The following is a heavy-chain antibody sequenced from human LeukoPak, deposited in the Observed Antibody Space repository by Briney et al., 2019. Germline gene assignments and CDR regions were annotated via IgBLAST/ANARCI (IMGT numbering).Heavy chain of an antibody. J-gene: IGHJ4*02. CDR2: INADGSST. D-gene: IGHD3-10*01. CDR3: AREYYASGDY. V-gene: IGHV3-74*01. Sequence: PGGSLRLSCAASGFTFSSFWMHWVRQAPGKGLQWVSRINADGSSTGHADSVKGRLTISRDNAKNTLYLQINSLRAEDTVVYYCAREYYASGDYWGQGTLVTVSS. CDR1: GFTFSSFW.